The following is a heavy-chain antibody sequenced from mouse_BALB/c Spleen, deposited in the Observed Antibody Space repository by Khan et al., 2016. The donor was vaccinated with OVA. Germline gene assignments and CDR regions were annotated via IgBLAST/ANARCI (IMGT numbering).Heavy chain of an antibody. V-gene: IGHV1-9*01. Sequence: QVQLQQSGAELMKPGASVKISCKATGYTFSDYWLEWVKQRPGHGLEWIGEILPGSGSSNYNEKFKGKATFPADISSKTTYLQLSSLTSEDSAVYYCARVNYGRRDYFDYWGQGTTLTVSS. CDR2: ILPGSGSS. CDR1: GYTFSDYW. D-gene: IGHD1-1*01. J-gene: IGHJ2*01. CDR3: ARVNYGRRDYFDY.